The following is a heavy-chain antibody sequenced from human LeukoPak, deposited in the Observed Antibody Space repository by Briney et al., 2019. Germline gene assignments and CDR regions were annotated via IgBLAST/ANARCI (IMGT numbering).Heavy chain of an antibody. CDR2: INPNSGGT. CDR1: GYTFTGYY. J-gene: IGHJ4*02. CDR3: ARDFSVHCSGGRCYYFDY. V-gene: IGHV1-2*06. Sequence: ASVKVSCKASGYTFTGYYMHWVRQAPGQGLEWMGRINPNSGGTNYAQKFQGRVTMTRDTSTSTVYVELSSLRSEDTAVYYCARDFSVHCSGGRCYYFDYWGQGTLVTVSS. D-gene: IGHD2-15*01.